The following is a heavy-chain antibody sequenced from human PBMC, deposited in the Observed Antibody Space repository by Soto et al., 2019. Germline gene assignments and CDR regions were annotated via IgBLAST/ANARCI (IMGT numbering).Heavy chain of an antibody. Sequence: GGSLRLSCAASGFTFDYYAMHWVRQAPGKGLEWVSGISWNSGSIGYADSVKGRFTISRDNAKNSLYLQMNSLRAEDTALYYCXKGNSSRGYYYYYGMDVWGQGTTVTVSS. CDR3: XKGNSSRGYYYYYGMDV. V-gene: IGHV3-9*01. CDR1: GFTFDYYA. CDR2: ISWNSGSI. J-gene: IGHJ6*02. D-gene: IGHD6-6*01.